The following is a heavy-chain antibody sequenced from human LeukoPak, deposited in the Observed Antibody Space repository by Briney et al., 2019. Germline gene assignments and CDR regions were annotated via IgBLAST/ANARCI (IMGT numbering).Heavy chain of an antibody. Sequence: GGSLRPSCAASGFTVSSNYMSWVRQAPGKGLEWVSVIYSGGSTYYADSVKGRFTISRDNSKNTLYLQMNSLRAEDTAVYYCARIYCGGDCYDYWGQGTLVTVSS. D-gene: IGHD2-21*01. CDR2: IYSGGST. CDR3: ARIYCGGDCYDY. CDR1: GFTVSSNY. V-gene: IGHV3-53*01. J-gene: IGHJ4*02.